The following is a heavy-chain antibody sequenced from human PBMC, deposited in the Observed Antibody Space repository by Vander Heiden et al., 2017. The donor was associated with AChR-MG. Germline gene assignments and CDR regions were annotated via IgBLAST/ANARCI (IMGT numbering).Heavy chain of an antibody. CDR1: VFTFSSYG. V-gene: IGHV3-33*01. CDR3: ARLMVRGATPLDY. CDR2: IWYDGSNK. Sequence: QVQLVASGGGVVQPGRSLRLSCAASVFTFSSYGMHWVRQAPGKGLEWVAVIWYDGSNKYYADSVKGRFTISRDNSKNTLYLQMNGLRAEDTAVYYCARLMVRGATPLDYWGQGTLVNVSS. D-gene: IGHD3-10*01. J-gene: IGHJ4*02.